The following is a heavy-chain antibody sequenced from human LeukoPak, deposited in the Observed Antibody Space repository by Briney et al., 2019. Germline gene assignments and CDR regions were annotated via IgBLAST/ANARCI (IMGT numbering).Heavy chain of an antibody. V-gene: IGHV3-48*03. CDR3: AREETYSSSFDY. Sequence: GGSLRLSCAASGFTFSSYEMHWLRQAPGKGLEWVSYITSSGSIKFYADSVKGRFTISRDNTKNSLYLQMNSLRAEDTAVYYCAREETYSSSFDYWGQGTLVTVSS. CDR2: ITSSGSIK. J-gene: IGHJ4*02. CDR1: GFTFSSYE. D-gene: IGHD6-13*01.